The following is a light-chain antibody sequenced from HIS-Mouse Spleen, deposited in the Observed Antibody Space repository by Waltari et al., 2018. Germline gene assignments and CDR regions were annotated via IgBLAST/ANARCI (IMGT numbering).Light chain of an antibody. Sequence: QSALTQPPSASGSPGQSVTISCTGTSSDVGGYNYVSWYQQHPGKAPKLMIYEVSTRPSWVPDRFSGSKSGDTASLTDSGLQAEDEADYYCSSYAGSNNYVFGTGTKVTVL. V-gene: IGLV2-8*01. CDR1: SSDVGGYNY. CDR2: EVS. CDR3: SSYAGSNNYV. J-gene: IGLJ1*01.